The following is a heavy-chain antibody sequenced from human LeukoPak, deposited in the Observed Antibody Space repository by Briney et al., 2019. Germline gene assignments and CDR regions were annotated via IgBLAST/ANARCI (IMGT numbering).Heavy chain of an antibody. J-gene: IGHJ4*02. CDR3: ARQFPLGWYHMGGDY. V-gene: IGHV7-4-1*02. D-gene: IGHD6-19*01. CDR2: INTNTGNP. CDR1: GYTFTTYA. Sequence: ASVKVSYKASGYTFTTYAMNWVRQAPGQGLEWMGWINTNTGNPTYAQGFTGRFVFALDTSVSTAYLQISSLKAEDTAVYYCARQFPLGWYHMGGDYWGQGTLVTVSS.